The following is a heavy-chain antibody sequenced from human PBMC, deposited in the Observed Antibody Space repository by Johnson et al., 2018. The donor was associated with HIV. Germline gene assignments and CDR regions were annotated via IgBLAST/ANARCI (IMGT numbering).Heavy chain of an antibody. Sequence: QEQLVESGGGVVQPGRSLRLSCAASGFTFSSYGMHWVRQAPGKGLEWVAVISYDGSNKYYTDSVKGRFTISRDNSKNTLYLQMNSLRAEDTAVYYCAKDGMGGNYWYAFDIWGQGTMVTVSS. V-gene: IGHV3-30*18. D-gene: IGHD1-26*01. CDR3: AKDGMGGNYWYAFDI. CDR1: GFTFSSYG. CDR2: ISYDGSNK. J-gene: IGHJ3*02.